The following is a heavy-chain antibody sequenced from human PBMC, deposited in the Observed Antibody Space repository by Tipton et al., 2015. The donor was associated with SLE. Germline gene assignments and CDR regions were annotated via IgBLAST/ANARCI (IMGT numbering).Heavy chain of an antibody. V-gene: IGHV3-53*05. CDR1: GVTVSSNY. D-gene: IGHD6-19*01. J-gene: IGHJ4*02. Sequence: SLRLSCAASGVTVSSNYMSWVRQAPGKGLEWVSVIYSGGSTYYADSVKGRFTISRDNSKNTLYLQMNSLRAEDTAVYYCARDGGTGAVAGFDYWGQGTLVTVSS. CDR2: IYSGGST. CDR3: ARDGGTGAVAGFDY.